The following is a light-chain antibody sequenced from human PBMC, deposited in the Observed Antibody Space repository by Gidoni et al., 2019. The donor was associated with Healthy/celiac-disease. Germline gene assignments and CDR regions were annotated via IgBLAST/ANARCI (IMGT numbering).Light chain of an antibody. CDR3: QAWDSSTEGVV. J-gene: IGLJ2*01. Sequence: SYELTQPPSVSVSSGQTASITCPGDKLGDKYACWYQQKPGQSPVLVIYQDSKRPSGIPERFSGSNSGNTATLTISGAQAMDEADYYCQAWDSSTEGVVFGGGTKLTVL. CDR2: QDS. V-gene: IGLV3-1*01. CDR1: KLGDKY.